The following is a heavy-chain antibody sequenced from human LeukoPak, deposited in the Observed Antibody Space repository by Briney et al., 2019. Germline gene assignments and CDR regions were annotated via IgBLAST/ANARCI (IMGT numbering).Heavy chain of an antibody. CDR3: ARPIAVAGPPHY. D-gene: IGHD6-19*01. V-gene: IGHV3-30*03. CDR1: GFTFGSYG. CDR2: ISYDGSNK. J-gene: IGHJ4*02. Sequence: GRSLRLSCAASGFTFGSYGMHWVRQAPGKGLEWVAVISYDGSNKYYADSVKGRFTISRDNSKNTLYLQMNSLRAEDTAVYYCARPIAVAGPPHYWGQGTLVTVSS.